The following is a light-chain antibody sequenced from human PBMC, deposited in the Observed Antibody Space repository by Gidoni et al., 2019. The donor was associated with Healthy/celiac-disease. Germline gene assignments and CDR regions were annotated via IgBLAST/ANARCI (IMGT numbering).Light chain of an antibody. Sequence: EIVMTQSPATLSVSPGERATLTCRASQSVSSNLAWYQQKPGQAPRLLIYGASTRVTGIPARFSGSGSGTEFTLTISSLQSEDFAVYYCQQYNNWQGTFGQGTKVDIK. J-gene: IGKJ3*01. CDR2: GAS. V-gene: IGKV3-15*01. CDR1: QSVSSN. CDR3: QQYNNWQGT.